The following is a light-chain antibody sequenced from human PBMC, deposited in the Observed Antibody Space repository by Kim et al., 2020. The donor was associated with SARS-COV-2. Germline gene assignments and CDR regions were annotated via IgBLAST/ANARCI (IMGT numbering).Light chain of an antibody. CDR3: QVGGSSIGVV. V-gene: IGLV3-21*04. CDR1: NIGSKN. Sequence: SYELTQPSSVSVAPGKTARITCGGDNIGSKNVHWYQQKPGQAPVLIIYYDRDRPSGIPERFSGSNTGNTATLTINWVEAGDEADYYCQVGGSSIGVVFGG. J-gene: IGLJ2*01. CDR2: YDR.